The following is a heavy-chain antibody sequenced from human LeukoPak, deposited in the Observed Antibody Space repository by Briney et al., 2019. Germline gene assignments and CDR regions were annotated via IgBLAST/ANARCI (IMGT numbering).Heavy chain of an antibody. Sequence: GASVKVSCKASGYTFTGYYMHWVRQATGQGLEWMGWINPNSGGTNYAQKFQGRVTMTRDTSISTAYMELSRLRSDDTAVYYCARDLALNYDILTGYYNNLDYWGQGTLVTVSS. D-gene: IGHD3-9*01. J-gene: IGHJ4*02. CDR2: INPNSGGT. CDR1: GYTFTGYY. V-gene: IGHV1-2*02. CDR3: ARDLALNYDILTGYYNNLDY.